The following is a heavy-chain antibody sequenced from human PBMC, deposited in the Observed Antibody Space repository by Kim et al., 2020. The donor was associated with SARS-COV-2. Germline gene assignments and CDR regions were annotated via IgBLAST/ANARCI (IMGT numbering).Heavy chain of an antibody. CDR1: GYSISSGYY. CDR3: PYGSGSYYFDY. V-gene: IGHV4-38-2*02. CDR2: IYHSGST. D-gene: IGHD3-10*01. Sequence: SETLSLTCTVSGYSISSGYYWGWIRQPPGKGLEWIGSIYHSGSTYYNPSLKSRVTISVDTSKNQFSLKLSSVTAADTAVYFCPYGSGSYYFDYWGQGTLVTVSS. J-gene: IGHJ4*02.